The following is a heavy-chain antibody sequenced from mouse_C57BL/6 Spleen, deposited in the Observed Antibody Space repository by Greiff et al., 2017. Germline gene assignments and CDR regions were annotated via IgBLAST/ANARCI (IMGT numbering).Heavy chain of an antibody. CDR3: STGGGAYHCDY. J-gene: IGHJ4*01. CDR1: GYAFTSYW. V-gene: IGHV1-80*01. Sequence: VQLQESGAELVRPGASVTISCNASGYAFTSYWMNWVKQRPGQGLEWIGTMYPETGVTNYNGKFKGKATLTAAKSSSTAYMKLRSLTSEDSAVYYCSTGGGAYHCDYRGHGTSVTVAA. CDR2: MYPETGVT.